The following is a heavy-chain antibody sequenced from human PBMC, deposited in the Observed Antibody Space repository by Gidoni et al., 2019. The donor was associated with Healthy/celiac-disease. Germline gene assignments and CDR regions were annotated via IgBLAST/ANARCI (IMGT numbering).Heavy chain of an antibody. CDR3: ARSIAAAGTGYGF. CDR2: INPTSGGT. D-gene: IGHD6-13*01. Sequence: QVQLVQSGAEVKKPGASVKVSCKASGYTVTGYYMHWVRQAPGQGLEWMGWINPTSGGTNYAQKFQGWVTMTRDTSISTAYMELSRLRSDDTAVYSCARSIAAAGTGYGFWGQVTLVTVSS. V-gene: IGHV1-2*04. J-gene: IGHJ4*02. CDR1: GYTVTGYY.